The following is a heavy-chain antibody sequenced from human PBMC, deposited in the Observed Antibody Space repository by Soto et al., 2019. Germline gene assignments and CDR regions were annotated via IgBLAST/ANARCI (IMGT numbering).Heavy chain of an antibody. CDR2: ISLNSGSL. D-gene: IGHD6-19*01. CDR1: VFTFDDYA. Sequence: GGSLRLSCAASVFTFDDYAMHWVRQAPGKGLEWVSGISLNSGSLGYADSVKGRFTISRDNAKNSLYLQMNSLRAEDTALYYCSKDIRGCSEEDSSEMDVWGQGTTVTVSS. CDR3: SKDIRGCSEEDSSEMDV. J-gene: IGHJ6*02. V-gene: IGHV3-9*01.